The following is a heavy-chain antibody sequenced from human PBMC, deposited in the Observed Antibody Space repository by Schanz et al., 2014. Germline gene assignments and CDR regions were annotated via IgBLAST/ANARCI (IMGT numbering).Heavy chain of an antibody. D-gene: IGHD6-13*01. CDR3: ASSGAGYSSSWDFDY. V-gene: IGHV1-69*02. J-gene: IGHJ4*02. CDR1: GYTFTSYD. Sequence: QLQLVQSGAEVKKPGASVKVSCTASGYTFTSYDINWVRQAPGQGLEWMGRIIPSLGLAKYEQKFQDKVTITADKSTFTAYMDVSSLRSEDTAVYYCASSGAGYSSSWDFDYWGQGTLVTVSS. CDR2: IIPSLGLA.